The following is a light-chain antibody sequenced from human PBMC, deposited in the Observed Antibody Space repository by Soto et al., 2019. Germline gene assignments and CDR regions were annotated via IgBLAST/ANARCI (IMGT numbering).Light chain of an antibody. CDR2: ATS. V-gene: IGKV4-1*01. CDR3: QKHNSASRT. CDR1: QSILHSSNNKIC. J-gene: IGKJ1*01. Sequence: VLTPSPYVLPPSLGEWATINCKSSQSILHSSNNKICLAWYQQKPGQPPKLLIYATSTLQSGVPSRFSGSGFGTDFTLTISSLQPEDVATYYCQKHNSASRTFGQGTKVDIK.